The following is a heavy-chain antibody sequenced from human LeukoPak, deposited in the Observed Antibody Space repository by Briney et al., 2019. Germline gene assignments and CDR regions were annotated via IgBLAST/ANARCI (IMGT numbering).Heavy chain of an antibody. J-gene: IGHJ4*02. CDR1: GYSFTLYA. Sequence: GASVKVSCKASGYSFTLYAMNWVRHAPGQGLEWMGWISAYNGNTNYAQKLQGRVTMTTDTSTSTAYMELRSLRSDDTAVYYCARDPGGYSSGLTFDYWGQGTLVTVSS. D-gene: IGHD6-19*01. CDR2: ISAYNGNT. CDR3: ARDPGGYSSGLTFDY. V-gene: IGHV1-18*01.